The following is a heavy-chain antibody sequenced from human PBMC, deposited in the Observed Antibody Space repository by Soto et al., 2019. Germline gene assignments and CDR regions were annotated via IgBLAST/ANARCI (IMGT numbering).Heavy chain of an antibody. D-gene: IGHD3-10*01. Sequence: LSLTCAVYGGSFSGYYWSLIRQPPVKGLDWIGEINHSGSTNYNPSLKSRVTISVDTSNNQFSLKLSSVTAADTAVYYCARGSQALLWFGELRRTWFDPWGQGTLVTVSS. V-gene: IGHV4-34*01. CDR2: INHSGST. CDR3: ARGSQALLWFGELRRTWFDP. J-gene: IGHJ5*02. CDR1: GGSFSGYY.